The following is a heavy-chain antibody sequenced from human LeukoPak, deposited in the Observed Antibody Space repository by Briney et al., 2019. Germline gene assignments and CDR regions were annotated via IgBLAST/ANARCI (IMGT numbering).Heavy chain of an antibody. J-gene: IGHJ4*02. V-gene: IGHV3-33*01. CDR2: IWYDGSNK. CDR3: ARDSNYYGSGSYFDY. D-gene: IGHD3-10*01. CDR1: GFTFSSYG. Sequence: GRPLRLSCAASGFTFSSYGMHWVRQAPAKGLEWVAVIWYDGSNKYYADSVKGRFTISRDNSKNTLYLQMNSLRAEDTAVYYCARDSNYYGSGSYFDYWGQGTLVTVSS.